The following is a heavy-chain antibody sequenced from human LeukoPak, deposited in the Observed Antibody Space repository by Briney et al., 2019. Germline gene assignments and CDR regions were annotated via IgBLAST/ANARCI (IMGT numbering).Heavy chain of an antibody. CDR1: GFLFNSFW. D-gene: IGHD3-3*01. J-gene: IGHJ6*03. CDR3: ARDVTYYDFWSGYPNYYYYYMDV. V-gene: IGHV3-7*01. Sequence: GGSLRLSCSASGFLFNSFWMSWVRQAPGKGLEWVASIKEDGSEKHYVDSVKGRFTISRDNAKNSLYLQMNSLRAEDTAVYYCARDVTYYDFWSGYPNYYYYYMDVWGKGTTVTVSS. CDR2: IKEDGSEK.